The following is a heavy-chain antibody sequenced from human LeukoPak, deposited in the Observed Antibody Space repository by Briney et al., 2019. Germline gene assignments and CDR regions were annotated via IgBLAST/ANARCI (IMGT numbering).Heavy chain of an antibody. Sequence: PGGSLRLSCAASGFNLSTDGVSWVRQAPGKGPEWISYISSSSDIIFYADSVNGRFTISRDNAKNSLYLHMKSLRDEDTAVYVCARESYYYDGRGYWSFDYWGQGTLVTVSS. CDR1: GFNLSTDG. CDR3: ARESYYYDGRGYWSFDY. D-gene: IGHD3-22*01. V-gene: IGHV3-48*02. J-gene: IGHJ4*02. CDR2: ISSSSDII.